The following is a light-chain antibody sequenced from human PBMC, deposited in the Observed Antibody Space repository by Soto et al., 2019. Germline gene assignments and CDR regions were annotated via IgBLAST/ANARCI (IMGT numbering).Light chain of an antibody. Sequence: QAVVTQPPSASGTPGQRVPISWSGSRSNIGSNTVNWYQQLPGTAPTLLIYSNNQRPSGVPDRFSGSKSGTSASLAIRGLQSEDEADYYCAAWDDSLNGLVFGGGTKLTV. V-gene: IGLV1-44*01. CDR3: AAWDDSLNGLV. CDR2: SNN. CDR1: RSNIGSNT. J-gene: IGLJ2*01.